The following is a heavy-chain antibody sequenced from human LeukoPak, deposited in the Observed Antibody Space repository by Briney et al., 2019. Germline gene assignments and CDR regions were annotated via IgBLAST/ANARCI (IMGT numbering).Heavy chain of an antibody. D-gene: IGHD6-13*01. Sequence: GGSLRLSYTVSGFTVIINSMSWVRQAPGKGLEWVSFIYSDNTHYSDSVKGRFTISRDNSKNTLYLQMNSLRTEDTALYYCAKDNIPGYSSSWYGFDYWGQGTLVTVSS. CDR3: AKDNIPGYSSSWYGFDY. CDR2: IYSDNT. V-gene: IGHV3-53*05. J-gene: IGHJ4*02. CDR1: GFTVIINS.